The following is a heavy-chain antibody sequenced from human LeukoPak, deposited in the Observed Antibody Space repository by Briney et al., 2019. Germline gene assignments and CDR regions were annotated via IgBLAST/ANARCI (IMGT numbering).Heavy chain of an antibody. CDR2: INSDGSGK. CDR3: ARGVGNWFDP. Sequence: GGSLRLSCAASGFTFSNYWMHWVRQAPGKGLVWVSRINSDGSGKTDSVKGRFTISRDNAKNMLYLQMNSLRAEDTAVYYCARGVGNWFDPWGQGTLVTVSS. CDR1: GFTFSNYW. V-gene: IGHV3-74*01. J-gene: IGHJ5*02.